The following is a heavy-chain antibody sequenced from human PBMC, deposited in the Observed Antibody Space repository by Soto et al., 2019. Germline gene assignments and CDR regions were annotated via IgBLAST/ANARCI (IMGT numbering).Heavy chain of an antibody. D-gene: IGHD5-12*01. CDR2: IYWNDDK. CDR1: GFSLTTSGVG. J-gene: IGHJ6*02. V-gene: IGHV2-5*01. CDR3: AHSFRSKREYGGYANTYYYYGMDV. Sequence: SGPTLVNTTQTLTLTCTFSGFSLTTSGVGVAWIRQPPGKALEWLALIYWNDDKRYSPSLKSRLTITKDTSKNQVVLTMTNVDPVDTATYYCAHSFRSKREYGGYANTYYYYGMDVWGQGTTFTVSS.